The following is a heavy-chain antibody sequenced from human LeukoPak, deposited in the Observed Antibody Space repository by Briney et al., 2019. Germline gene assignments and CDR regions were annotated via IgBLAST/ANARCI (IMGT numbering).Heavy chain of an antibody. J-gene: IGHJ4*02. Sequence: GGSLRLSCAVSGFTFSSYAMSWVRQAPGKGLEWVSIISDNGDYTYYADSVKGRFTISRDNSKNTLYLQMNSLRAEDTAVYYCAKGTPRDGYNSGYFDYWGQGTLVTVSS. D-gene: IGHD5-24*01. V-gene: IGHV3-23*01. CDR1: GFTFSSYA. CDR2: ISDNGDYT. CDR3: AKGTPRDGYNSGYFDY.